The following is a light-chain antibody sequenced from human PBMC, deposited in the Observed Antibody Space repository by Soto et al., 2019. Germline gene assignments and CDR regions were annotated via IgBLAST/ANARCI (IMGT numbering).Light chain of an antibody. CDR2: DAP. Sequence: DIQMTQSPSTLSASVGDTVTVTCRASQSVSGWLAWYQQKPGEAPKLLIYDAPSLESGVPSRFSGSGSGTEFTLTISSLQPDDFATYYCQQYNSYSWTFGQGTKVDIK. J-gene: IGKJ1*01. CDR1: QSVSGW. CDR3: QQYNSYSWT. V-gene: IGKV1-5*01.